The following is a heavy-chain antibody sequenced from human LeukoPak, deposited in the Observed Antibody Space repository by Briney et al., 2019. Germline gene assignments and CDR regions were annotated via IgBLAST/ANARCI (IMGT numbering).Heavy chain of an antibody. D-gene: IGHD3-16*01. CDR3: AKGGFFSSFDP. CDR1: GFTFRNYA. V-gene: IGHV3-23*01. J-gene: IGHJ5*02. Sequence: GGSLRLSCAASGFTFRNYAMTWVRQAPGKGLEWVSTVRGSGDSTFYADSVKGRVTISRDNSKNTLYLQMSSLRAEDTAVYYCAKGGFFSSFDPWGQGTLVTVSS. CDR2: VRGSGDST.